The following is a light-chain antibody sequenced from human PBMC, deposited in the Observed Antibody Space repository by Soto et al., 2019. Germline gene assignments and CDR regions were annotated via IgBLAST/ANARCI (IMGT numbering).Light chain of an antibody. V-gene: IGKV3-15*01. J-gene: IGKJ4*02. CDR2: DAS. Sequence: EIVMTQSPATLSVSPGESVALSCRASQSVNTNLAWYQQKPGQIPRLLMYDASSRATGTPARFSGSGSEPEFTLTISGLQSEDFAVYYCQQYQSWPPLTVGGGTKVEI. CDR1: QSVNTN. CDR3: QQYQSWPPLT.